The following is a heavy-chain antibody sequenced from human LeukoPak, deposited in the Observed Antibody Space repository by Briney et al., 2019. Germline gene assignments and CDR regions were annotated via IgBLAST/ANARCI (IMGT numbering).Heavy chain of an antibody. J-gene: IGHJ4*02. CDR2: IYYSGST. D-gene: IGHD3-22*01. Sequence: PSETLSLTCTVSGGSISSYYWSWIRQPPGKGLEWIGYIYYSGSTNYNPSLKSRVTISVDTSKNQFSLKLTSVTAADTAVYYCARYYYDSRNYLVDYWGQGTLVTVSS. V-gene: IGHV4-59*01. CDR1: GGSISSYY. CDR3: ARYYYDSRNYLVDY.